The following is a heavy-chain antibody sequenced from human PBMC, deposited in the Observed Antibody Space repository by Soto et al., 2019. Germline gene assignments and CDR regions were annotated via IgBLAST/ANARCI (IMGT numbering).Heavy chain of an antibody. D-gene: IGHD2-15*01. Sequence: SVQISCKASGGDFSNIGFTGVRQAPGQGLEWLGQFIQSFGTAKYAPRFQGRVTIGADESTSIAFIQLTSLRNEDTAMYYCAAGYCGRHSRFDFWGQGTPVTVSS. J-gene: IGHJ4*02. CDR1: GGDFSNIG. CDR3: AAGYCGRHSRFDF. CDR2: FIQSFGTA. V-gene: IGHV1-69*13.